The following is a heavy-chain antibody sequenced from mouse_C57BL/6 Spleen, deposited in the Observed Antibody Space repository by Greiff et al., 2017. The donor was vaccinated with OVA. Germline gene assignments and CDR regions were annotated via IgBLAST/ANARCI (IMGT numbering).Heavy chain of an antibody. Sequence: QVQLHQSGAELARPGASVKMSCKASGYTFTSYTMHWVKQRPGQGLEWIGYINPSSGYTKYNQKFKDKATLTADKSSSTAYMQLSSLTSEDSAVYYCARALYGYDEGPDYWGQGTTLTVSS. CDR1: GYTFTSYT. J-gene: IGHJ2*01. CDR3: ARALYGYDEGPDY. CDR2: INPSSGYT. V-gene: IGHV1-4*01. D-gene: IGHD2-2*01.